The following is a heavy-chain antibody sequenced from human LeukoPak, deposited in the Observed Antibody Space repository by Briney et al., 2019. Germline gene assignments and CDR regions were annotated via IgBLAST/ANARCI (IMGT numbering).Heavy chain of an antibody. V-gene: IGHV1-69*05. D-gene: IGHD6-19*01. CDR3: AREYSSYMEV. CDR2: IIPIFGTA. Sequence: ASVKVSCTASGGTFTSYAISWVRQAPGQGLEWMGGIIPIFGTANYAQKFQGRVTITTDKCTSTAYMELSSLRSEDTPVYYCAREYSSYMEVWGKGATVTVSS. J-gene: IGHJ6*03. CDR1: GGTFTSYA.